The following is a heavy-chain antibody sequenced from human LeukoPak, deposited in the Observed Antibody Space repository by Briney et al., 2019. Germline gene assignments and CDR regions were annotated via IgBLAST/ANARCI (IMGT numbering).Heavy chain of an antibody. CDR3: TTGYYYDSSGYYS. D-gene: IGHD3-22*01. Sequence: GGSLRLSCAASGFTFTNAWMSWVRQAPGKGLEWVGRIKSKTDGGTTDYAAPVKGRFTISRDGSKNTLYLQMNSLKTEDTAVYYCTTGYYYDSSGYYSWGQGTLVTVSS. CDR1: GFTFTNAW. V-gene: IGHV3-15*01. CDR2: IKSKTDGGTT. J-gene: IGHJ1*01.